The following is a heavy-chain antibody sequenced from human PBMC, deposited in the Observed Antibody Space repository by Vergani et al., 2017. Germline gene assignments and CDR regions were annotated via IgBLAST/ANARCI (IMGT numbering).Heavy chain of an antibody. CDR1: GYSISSGYY. CDR2: IYHSGST. Sequence: QVQLQESGPGLVKPSETLSLTCAVSGYSISSGYYWGWIRQPPGKGLELIGRIYHSGSTYYNPSLKRRVTISVDTAKNQFSLKLSTVTAADTAVYYCARVGGEGYDFWRGYYKYYYYMDVWGKGTTVTVSS. CDR3: ARVGGEGYDFWRGYYKYYYYMDV. J-gene: IGHJ6*03. V-gene: IGHV4-38-2*01. D-gene: IGHD3-3*01.